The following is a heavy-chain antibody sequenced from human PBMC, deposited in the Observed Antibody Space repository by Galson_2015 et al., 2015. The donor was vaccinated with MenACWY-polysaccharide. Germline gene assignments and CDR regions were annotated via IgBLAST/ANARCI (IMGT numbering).Heavy chain of an antibody. Sequence: SVKVSCKASGYTFTSYGISWVRQAPGQGLEWTGWISAYNGNTNYAQKLQGRVTMTTDTSTSTAYMELRSLRSDDTAVYYCARGVRFLEWSRTDYWYFDLWGRGTLVTVSS. D-gene: IGHD3-3*01. J-gene: IGHJ2*01. CDR2: ISAYNGNT. V-gene: IGHV1-18*01. CDR3: ARGVRFLEWSRTDYWYFDL. CDR1: GYTFTSYG.